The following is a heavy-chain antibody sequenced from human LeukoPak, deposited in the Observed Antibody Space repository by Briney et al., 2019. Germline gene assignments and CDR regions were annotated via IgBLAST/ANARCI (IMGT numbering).Heavy chain of an antibody. CDR3: ARAYGSGSYYGAWGLNWFDP. D-gene: IGHD3-10*01. CDR1: GGSISSSSYY. CDR2: SYYSGST. J-gene: IGHJ5*02. V-gene: IGHV4-39*07. Sequence: SETLSLTCTVSGGSISSSSYYWGWIRQPPGKGLEWIGSSYYSGSTNYNPSLKSRVTISVDTSKNQFSLKLSSVTAADTAEYYCARAYGSGSYYGAWGLNWFDPWGQGTLVTVSS.